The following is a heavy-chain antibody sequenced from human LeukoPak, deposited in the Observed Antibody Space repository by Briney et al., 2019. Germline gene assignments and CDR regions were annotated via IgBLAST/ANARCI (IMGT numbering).Heavy chain of an antibody. V-gene: IGHV3-74*01. D-gene: IGHD3-10*01. Sequence: GGSLRLSCADSGFTFSSHWMHWVRQAPGKGLVWVSRIKYDASSTSYADSVKGRFTISRDNAKNSLYLQMNSLRAEDTALYYCAKDRAMVRGVIHDYWGQGTLVTVSS. CDR1: GFTFSSHW. CDR2: IKYDASST. CDR3: AKDRAMVRGVIHDY. J-gene: IGHJ4*02.